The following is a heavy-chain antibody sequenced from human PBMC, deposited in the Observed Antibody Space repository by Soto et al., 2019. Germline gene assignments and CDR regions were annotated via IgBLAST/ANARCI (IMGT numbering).Heavy chain of an antibody. V-gene: IGHV4-31*03. J-gene: IGHJ6*02. Sequence: KPSETLSLTCTVSGGSTSGGGFYWSWIRQHPGKGLEWIGYIYYSGISYYNPSLKSRVSISLDTSRNQFSMTLNSVTAADTAVYYCARNGYTYGMDVWGQGATVTVSS. CDR3: ARNGYTYGMDV. CDR1: GGSTSGGGFY. D-gene: IGHD5-18*01. CDR2: IYYSGIS.